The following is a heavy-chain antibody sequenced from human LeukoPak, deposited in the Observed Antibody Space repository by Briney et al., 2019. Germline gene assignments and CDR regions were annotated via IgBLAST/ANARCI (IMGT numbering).Heavy chain of an antibody. CDR1: GFTFSSYE. CDR3: ARGGKYSSSSIYYYYYMDV. J-gene: IGHJ6*03. Sequence: GGSLRLSCAASGFTFSSYEMNWVRQAPGKGLEWVSYISSSGSTIYYADSVKGRFTISRDNAKNSLYLQMNSLRSEDTAVYYCARGGKYSSSSIYYYYYMDVWGKGTTVTVSS. CDR2: ISSSGSTI. D-gene: IGHD6-6*01. V-gene: IGHV3-48*03.